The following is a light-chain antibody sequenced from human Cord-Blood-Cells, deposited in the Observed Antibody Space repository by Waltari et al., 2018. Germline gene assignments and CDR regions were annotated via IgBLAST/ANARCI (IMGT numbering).Light chain of an antibody. CDR1: QSISSY. J-gene: IGKJ2*01. CDR3: QQSYSTPYT. Sequence: DIQMTQSPSSLSASVGARVTITCRASQSISSYLNWYQQKPGKAPKLLIYAASSLQSGVPSRFSGSGSGTDFTLTISSLQPEDFATYYCQQSYSTPYTFGQGTKPEIK. V-gene: IGKV1-39*01. CDR2: AAS.